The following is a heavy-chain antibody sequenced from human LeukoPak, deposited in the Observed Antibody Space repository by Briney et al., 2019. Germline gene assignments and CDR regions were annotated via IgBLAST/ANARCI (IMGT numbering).Heavy chain of an antibody. CDR1: GFTFSSYA. V-gene: IGHV3-23*01. CDR3: ASSPPTGITVSYFVY. Sequence: PGGSLRLSCAASGFTFSSYAMTWVRQAPGKGLEWVSALSDSGASKYYADSVKGRFTISRDNSKNTLYLQMNSLRADDTAVYYCASSPPTGITVSYFVYWGPGNPGHRLL. J-gene: IGHJ4*02. D-gene: IGHD4-17*01. CDR2: LSDSGASK.